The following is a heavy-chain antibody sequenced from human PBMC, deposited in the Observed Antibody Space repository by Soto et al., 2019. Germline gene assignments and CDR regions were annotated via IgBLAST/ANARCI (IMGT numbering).Heavy chain of an antibody. D-gene: IGHD6-13*01. CDR2: IYHSGSP. CDR1: GGSIRSYW. J-gene: IGHJ6*02. CDR3: ARAPYSSSLDV. Sequence: PSETLSLTCTVSGGSIRSYWWSWIRQPPGKGLEWIGYIYHSGSPNYNPSLKSRVTISVDTSKNQFSLNLSSVTAADTAVYYCARAPYSSSLDVWGQGTTVTAP. V-gene: IGHV4-59*01.